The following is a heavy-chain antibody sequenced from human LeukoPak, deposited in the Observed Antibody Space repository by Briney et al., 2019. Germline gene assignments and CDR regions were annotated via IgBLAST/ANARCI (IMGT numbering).Heavy chain of an antibody. J-gene: IGHJ3*02. Sequence: GASVKVSCKASGYTFTSYYMHWMRQAPGQGLEWMGIINPSGGSTSYAQKFQGRVTMTRDTSTSTVYMELSSLRSEDTAVYYCARVGDNSYYYDSSGYESDAFDIWGQGTMVTVSS. CDR1: GYTFTSYY. CDR2: INPSGGST. D-gene: IGHD3-22*01. V-gene: IGHV1-46*01. CDR3: ARVGDNSYYYDSSGYESDAFDI.